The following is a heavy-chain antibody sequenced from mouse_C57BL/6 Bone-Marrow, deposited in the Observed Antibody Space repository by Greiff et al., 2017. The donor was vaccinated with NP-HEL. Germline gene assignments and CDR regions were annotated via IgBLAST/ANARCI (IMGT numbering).Heavy chain of an antibody. Sequence: QVQLQQPGAELVKPGASVKMSCKASGYTFTSYWITWVKQRPGQGLEWIGDIYPGSGSTNYNEKFKSKATLTVDTSSSTAYMQLSSLTSEDSAVYYCARRGAFTTVDGYAMDYWGQGTSVTVSS. J-gene: IGHJ4*01. CDR3: ARRGAFTTVDGYAMDY. D-gene: IGHD1-1*01. CDR2: IYPGSGST. V-gene: IGHV1-55*01. CDR1: GYTFTSYW.